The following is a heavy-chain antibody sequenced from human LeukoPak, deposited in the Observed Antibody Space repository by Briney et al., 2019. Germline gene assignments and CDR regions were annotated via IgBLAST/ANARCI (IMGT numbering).Heavy chain of an antibody. CDR3: ARQVVAVAGTGYFDY. CDR1: GGSIRSSSYY. Sequence: SETLSLTCTVSGGSIRSSSYYWGWIRQPPGKGLEWTGSIYYSGSTYYNASLKSRGTISVDTSKNQFSLKLNSVTAADTAVYFCARQVVAVAGTGYFDYWGQGTLVTVSS. J-gene: IGHJ4*02. D-gene: IGHD6-19*01. CDR2: IYYSGST. V-gene: IGHV4-39*01.